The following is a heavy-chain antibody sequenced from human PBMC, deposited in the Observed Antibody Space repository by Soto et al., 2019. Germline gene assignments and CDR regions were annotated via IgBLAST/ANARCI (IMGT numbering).Heavy chain of an antibody. Sequence: GGSLRLSCAASGFTFSSYAMSWVRQAPGKGLEWVSAISGSGGSTYYADSVKGRFTISRDNSKNTLYLQMNSLRAEDTAVYYCAKDVGYSSSWSLGMDVWGQGTTVTVSS. V-gene: IGHV3-23*01. CDR2: ISGSGGST. D-gene: IGHD6-13*01. CDR1: GFTFSSYA. J-gene: IGHJ6*02. CDR3: AKDVGYSSSWSLGMDV.